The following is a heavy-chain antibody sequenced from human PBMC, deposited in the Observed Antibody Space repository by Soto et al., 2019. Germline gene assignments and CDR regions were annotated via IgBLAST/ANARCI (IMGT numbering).Heavy chain of an antibody. Sequence: QVQLVESGGGLVKPGGSLRLSCAASGIVFSDYMSWVRQAPGKGLEWLSYISGSGRTIYSADSVKGRFTISRDNATNSPYLQMNTVRTENTAVYYCASLLFPWGGFDPWGQGTLVTVSS. V-gene: IGHV3-11*01. J-gene: IGHJ5*02. D-gene: IGHD3-16*01. CDR2: ISGSGRTI. CDR1: GIVFSDY. CDR3: ASLLFPWGGFDP.